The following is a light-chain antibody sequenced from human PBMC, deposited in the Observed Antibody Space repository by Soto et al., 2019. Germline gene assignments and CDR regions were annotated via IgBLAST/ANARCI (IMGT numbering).Light chain of an antibody. CDR2: DVS. J-gene: IGLJ1*01. V-gene: IGLV2-14*01. CDR3: SSYTSSSTYV. CDR1: SSDVGGYNY. Sequence: QSALTQPASVSGSPGQSITISCTGTSSDVGGYNYVSWYQQHPGKAPKLIIYDVSNRPSGVSNRFSGSKSGNTASLTISWLQAEYEADYYCSSYTSSSTYVFGTGTKVTVL.